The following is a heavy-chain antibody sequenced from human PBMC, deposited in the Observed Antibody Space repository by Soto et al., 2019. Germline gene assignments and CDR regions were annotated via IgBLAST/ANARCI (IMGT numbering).Heavy chain of an antibody. Sequence: EVQLVESGGGLVQPGRSLRLSCAASGFTFDDYAMHWVRQAPGKGLEWVSGISWNSGSIGYADSVKGLLTIYRDNAKNSLYLQMTSLRAEDTALYFCARGVSITVAGTIDTWGQGTLVTVSS. V-gene: IGHV3-9*01. J-gene: IGHJ5*02. CDR2: ISWNSGSI. CDR3: ARGVSITVAGTIDT. D-gene: IGHD6-19*01. CDR1: GFTFDDYA.